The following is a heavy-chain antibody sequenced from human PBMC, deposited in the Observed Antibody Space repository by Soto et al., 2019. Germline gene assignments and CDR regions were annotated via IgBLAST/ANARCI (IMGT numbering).Heavy chain of an antibody. V-gene: IGHV1-46*01. CDR2: INPSGGST. CDR3: ARERGDGYKPLDY. J-gene: IGHJ4*02. D-gene: IGHD5-12*01. CDR1: GYTFTSYY. Sequence: QVQLVQSGAKVKKPGASVKVSCKASGYTFTSYYMHWVRQAPGQGLEWMGIINPSGGSTSYAQKFQGRVSMTRDTSTSTSYMELSSLRSEDTAVYYCARERGDGYKPLDYWGQGTLVTVSS.